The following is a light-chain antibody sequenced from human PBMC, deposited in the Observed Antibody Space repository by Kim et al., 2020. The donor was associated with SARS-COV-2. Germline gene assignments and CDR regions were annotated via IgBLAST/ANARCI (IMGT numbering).Light chain of an antibody. V-gene: IGLV2-14*01. CDR2: DVN. J-gene: IGLJ2*01. CDR3: TSYTTSSTLV. CDR1: SSDIGTYNY. Sequence: QSALTQPASVSGSPGQSITISCTGTSSDIGTYNYVSWYQQHPDKAPKLMIYDVNRRPSGVSNRFSGSKSGNTASLTISGLQAEDEADYYCTSYTTSSTLVFGGGTQLTVL.